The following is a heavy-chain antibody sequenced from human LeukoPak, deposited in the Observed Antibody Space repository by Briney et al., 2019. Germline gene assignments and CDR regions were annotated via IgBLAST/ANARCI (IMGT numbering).Heavy chain of an antibody. CDR2: IYNSGST. CDR3: ARVRGDTLMVRGVSNFDY. D-gene: IGHD3-10*01. J-gene: IGHJ4*02. V-gene: IGHV4-39*07. CDR1: GGSISSGGYY. Sequence: PSQTLSLTCTVSGGSISSGGYYWSWIRQPPGKGLEWIGSIYNSGSTYYNPSLKSRVTISVDTSKNQFSLNLSSVTAADTAVYYCARVRGDTLMVRGVSNFDYWGQGTLVTVSS.